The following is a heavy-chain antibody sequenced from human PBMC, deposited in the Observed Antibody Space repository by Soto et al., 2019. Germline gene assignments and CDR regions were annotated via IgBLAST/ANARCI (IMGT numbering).Heavy chain of an antibody. CDR3: ARDLRGKDYYYYYMDV. D-gene: IGHD3-16*01. CDR1: GFTVSSNY. J-gene: IGHJ6*03. V-gene: IGHV3-53*01. Sequence: GGSLRLSCAASGFTVSSNYMSWVRQAPGKGLEWVSVIYSGGSTYYADSVKGRFTISRDNSKNTLYLQMNSLRADDTAVYYCARDLRGKDYYYYYMDVWGKGTTVTVSS. CDR2: IYSGGST.